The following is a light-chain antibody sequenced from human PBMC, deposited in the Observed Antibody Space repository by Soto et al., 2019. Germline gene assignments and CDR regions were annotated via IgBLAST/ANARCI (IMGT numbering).Light chain of an antibody. Sequence: VQMTQSPSTLSASVGDSVTITCRASENIRVWLAWYQQKPGKAPKLLIYKASTLQTGVPPRFSGSGSVTEFTLTLSSLQSDDFATYYCQQYHDLYTFGQGTRLEIK. J-gene: IGKJ5*01. CDR2: KAS. CDR3: QQYHDLYT. V-gene: IGKV1-5*03. CDR1: ENIRVW.